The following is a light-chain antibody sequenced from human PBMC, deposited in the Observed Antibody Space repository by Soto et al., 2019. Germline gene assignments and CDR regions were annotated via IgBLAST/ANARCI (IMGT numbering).Light chain of an antibody. CDR3: MQATQFPVT. Sequence: DIVMTQTPLSSPVTLGQPASISCRSSQSLVHGDGNTYLSWLQQRPGQPPRLLIYKISKRSSGVPDRVSGSGAGTDFTLKISKVEAEDVGVYYCMQATQFPVTFGQGTRLEIK. CDR2: KIS. CDR1: QSLVHGDGNTY. J-gene: IGKJ2*01. V-gene: IGKV2-24*01.